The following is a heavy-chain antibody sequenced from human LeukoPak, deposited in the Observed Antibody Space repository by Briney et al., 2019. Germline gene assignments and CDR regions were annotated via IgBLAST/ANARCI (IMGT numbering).Heavy chain of an antibody. CDR3: ASYSGSYDHTDYFDY. D-gene: IGHD1-26*01. J-gene: IGHJ4*02. CDR1: GGSISSGDYY. Sequence: SQTLSLTCTVSGGSISSGDYYWSWIRQPPGRGLEWIGYIYYSGSTYYNPSLKSRVTISVDTSKNQFSLKLSSVTAADTAVYYCASYSGSYDHTDYFDYWGQGTLVTVSS. CDR2: IYYSGST. V-gene: IGHV4-30-4*01.